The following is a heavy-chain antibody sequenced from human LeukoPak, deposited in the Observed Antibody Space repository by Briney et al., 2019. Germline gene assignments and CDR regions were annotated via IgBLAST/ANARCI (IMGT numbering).Heavy chain of an antibody. J-gene: IGHJ4*02. Sequence: GASVKVSCKASGGTFRSNAISWVRQAPGQGLEWMGGITPIFGTANYAQKFQGRVTITAVESMSTAYMELSSLRPEDTAVYYCARGWLAETTVVTPYNYWGQGTLVTVSS. CDR1: GGTFRSNA. D-gene: IGHD4-23*01. V-gene: IGHV1-69*13. CDR2: ITPIFGTA. CDR3: ARGWLAETTVVTPYNY.